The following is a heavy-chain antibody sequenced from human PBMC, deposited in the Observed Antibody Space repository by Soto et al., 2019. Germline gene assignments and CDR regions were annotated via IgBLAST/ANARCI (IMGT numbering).Heavy chain of an antibody. D-gene: IGHD6-13*01. J-gene: IGHJ4*02. V-gene: IGHV1-18*04. CDR3: ARVRGYSSSWPFDY. CDR1: GYTFTSYG. CDR2: ISAYNVNT. Sequence: ASVKVSCKASGYTFTSYGISWERRAPGQGLEWMGWISAYNVNTNYAQKLQGRVTMTTDTSTSTAYMELRSLRSDDTAVYYCARVRGYSSSWPFDYWGQGNLVTVSS.